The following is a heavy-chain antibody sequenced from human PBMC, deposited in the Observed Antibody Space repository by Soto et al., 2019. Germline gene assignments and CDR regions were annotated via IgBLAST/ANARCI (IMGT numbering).Heavy chain of an antibody. V-gene: IGHV3-23*01. D-gene: IGHD1-26*01. CDR2: TSGSGSST. J-gene: IGHJ5*02. Sequence: EVQLLESGGGLVQPGGSLRLSCAASGFPFSSYAMIWVRQSPGKGLECVAVTSGSGSSTYYVDSVKGRFTISRDNSKNTLYLQMNSMRVEDTALYYCEKDLHGELRPTCFDPWGQGTLVTVSS. CDR3: EKDLHGELRPTCFDP. CDR1: GFPFSSYA.